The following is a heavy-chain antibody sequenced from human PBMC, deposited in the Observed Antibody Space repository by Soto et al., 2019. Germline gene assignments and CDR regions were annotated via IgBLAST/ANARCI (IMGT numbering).Heavy chain of an antibody. CDR1: GGSISSGGYY. CDR3: ARGGPVVAYAFDI. Sequence: QVQLQESGPGLVKPSQTLSLTCTVSGGSISSGGYYWSWIRQHPGKGLEWIGYIYYSGSTYYNPSLKSRFTISVDTSKYQFSLKLSSVTAADTAVYYCARGGPVVAYAFDIWGQGTMVTVSS. D-gene: IGHD2-15*01. J-gene: IGHJ3*02. V-gene: IGHV4-31*03. CDR2: IYYSGST.